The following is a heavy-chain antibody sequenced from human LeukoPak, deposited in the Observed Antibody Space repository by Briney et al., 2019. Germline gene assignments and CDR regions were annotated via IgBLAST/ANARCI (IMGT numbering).Heavy chain of an antibody. D-gene: IGHD3-3*01. V-gene: IGHV1-3*01. Sequence: ASVKVSCKASGYTFTSYAMHWVRQAPGQRLEWMGWINAGNGNTKYSQEFQGRVTITRDTSASTAYMELSSLRSEDTAVYYCARASRDFWSDNFDYWGQGTLVTVSS. CDR1: GYTFTSYA. CDR3: ARASRDFWSDNFDY. CDR2: INAGNGNT. J-gene: IGHJ4*02.